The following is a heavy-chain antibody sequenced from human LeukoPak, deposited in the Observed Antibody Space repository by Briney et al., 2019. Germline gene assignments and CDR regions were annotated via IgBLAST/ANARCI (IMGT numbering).Heavy chain of an antibody. V-gene: IGHV3-74*01. Sequence: GGSLRLSCAASGFTLSSYWMHWVRQAPGKGLVWVSRINSDGSDTIYGDSVKGRFTISRDNAKNTLYLQMDSLRAEDTAVYYCARDLSRRVFTDYWGQGTPVTVSS. CDR3: ARDLSRRVFTDY. CDR2: INSDGSDT. J-gene: IGHJ4*02. CDR1: GFTLSSYW.